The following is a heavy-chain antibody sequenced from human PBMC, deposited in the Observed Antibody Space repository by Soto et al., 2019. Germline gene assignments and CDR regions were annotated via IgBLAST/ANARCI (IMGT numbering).Heavy chain of an antibody. CDR2: IFSNDEK. D-gene: IGHD6-13*01. CDR1: GFSLSNAGLG. CDR3: ASTYSTSWYWFDP. Sequence: SGPTLVNPTETLTLTCTVSGFSLSNAGLGVSWIRQPPGKALEWLAHIFSNDEKSYSTSLKSRLTISKDASKSQVVLTLTNMDPVDTATYYCASTYSTSWYWFDPWGQGTLVTVSS. J-gene: IGHJ5*02. V-gene: IGHV2-26*04.